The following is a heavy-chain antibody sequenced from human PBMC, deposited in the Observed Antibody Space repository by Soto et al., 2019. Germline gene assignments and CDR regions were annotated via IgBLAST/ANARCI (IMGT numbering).Heavy chain of an antibody. V-gene: IGHV3-74*01. CDR1: GFPFTKHW. Sequence: PGGSLRLSCAASGFPFTKHWMQWVSQAPGKGLVWVSRMNCDGRSTSYAYYVKGRCTISRDNAKNTMFLQMKSLRAEDTAVSFCARGGGTGWYGGYDWGLGTLVTVSS. D-gene: IGHD6-19*01. J-gene: IGHJ4*02. CDR2: MNCDGRST. CDR3: ARGGGTGWYGGYD.